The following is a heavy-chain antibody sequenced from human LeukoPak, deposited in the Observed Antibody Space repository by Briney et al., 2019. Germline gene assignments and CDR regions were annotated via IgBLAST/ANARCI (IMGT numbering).Heavy chain of an antibody. V-gene: IGHV4-4*07. J-gene: IGHJ4*02. CDR1: GASVTSQY. CDR2: IYISGTT. Sequence: SETLSLTCTVSGASVTSQYWNWIRQPAGKGLEWIGRIYISGTTKYNPSLMSRVTISVDKSKSQFSLNLTSVTAADTAVYYCVGDRDTAMGPYFDSWGQGILVTVSS. CDR3: VGDRDTAMGPYFDS. D-gene: IGHD5-18*01.